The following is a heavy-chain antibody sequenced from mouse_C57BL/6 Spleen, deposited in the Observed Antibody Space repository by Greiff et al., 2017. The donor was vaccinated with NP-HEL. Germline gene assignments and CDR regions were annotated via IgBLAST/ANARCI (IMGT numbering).Heavy chain of an antibody. CDR2: IYPYNGVS. Sequence: VQLKESGPELVKPGASVKISCKASGYSFTGYYMHWVKQSHGNILDWIGYIYPYNGVSSYNQKFKGKATLTVDKSSSTAYMELRSLTSEDSAVYYCARRSYDYDGGYAMDYWGQGTSVTVSS. CDR3: ARRSYDYDGGYAMDY. V-gene: IGHV1-31*01. J-gene: IGHJ4*01. CDR1: GYSFTGYY. D-gene: IGHD2-4*01.